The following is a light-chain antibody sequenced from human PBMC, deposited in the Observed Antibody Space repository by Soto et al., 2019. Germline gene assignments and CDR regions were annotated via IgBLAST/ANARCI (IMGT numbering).Light chain of an antibody. CDR2: GAS. CDR3: QHYGRSWT. J-gene: IGKJ1*01. Sequence: EIVLTQSPGTLSLSPGERATLSCRASQSISRNYLGWYQQNPGQAPRLLIYGASNRATAIPDRFIGTGSGTDFTLTITKLEPEDFAVYYCQHYGRSWTFGQGTKVDI. CDR1: QSISRNY. V-gene: IGKV3-20*01.